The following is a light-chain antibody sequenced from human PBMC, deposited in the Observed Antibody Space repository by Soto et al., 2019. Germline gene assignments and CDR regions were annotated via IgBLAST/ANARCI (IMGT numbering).Light chain of an antibody. J-gene: IGKJ1*01. CDR1: QSVGRY. CDR3: QHRNNWPWT. Sequence: IVVTQSPSILSLSPGERATLSCRASQSVGRYLVWYQQKPGQAPSLLIYDASNRATGVPARFSGSGSGTDFTLTISSLESEDFAVYYCQHRNNWPWTLGQGTKV. CDR2: DAS. V-gene: IGKV3-11*01.